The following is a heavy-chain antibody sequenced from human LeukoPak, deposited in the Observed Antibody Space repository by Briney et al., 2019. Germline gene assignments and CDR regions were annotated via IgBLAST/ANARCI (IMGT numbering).Heavy chain of an antibody. CDR3: ARDLVSGNGYTSSCYY. J-gene: IGHJ4*02. CDR2: INTYNGNT. CDR1: GYIFTSYG. V-gene: IGHV1-18*01. Sequence: ASVKVSCKASGYIFTSYGITWVRPAPGQGLEWMGWINTYNGNTNYAQKVQGRVTMTTDTSTRTAYMELRSLRSDDTAIHYCARDLVSGNGYTSSCYYWGQGTQVTVSS. D-gene: IGHD6-13*01.